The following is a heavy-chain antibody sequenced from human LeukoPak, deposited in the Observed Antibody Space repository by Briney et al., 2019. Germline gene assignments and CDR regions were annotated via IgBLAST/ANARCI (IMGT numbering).Heavy chain of an antibody. Sequence: GGSLRLSWAASGFTFSDYYMSWIRQAPGKGLEWVSYISSSGGAIYFADSVKGRFTIARDNAKKSLHLQRNSLRAEDTGVYYCARDGDSGSYYIDYWGQGTLVTAAS. CDR2: ISSSGGAI. CDR1: GFTFSDYY. CDR3: ARDGDSGSYYIDY. V-gene: IGHV3-11*01. D-gene: IGHD3-10*01. J-gene: IGHJ4*02.